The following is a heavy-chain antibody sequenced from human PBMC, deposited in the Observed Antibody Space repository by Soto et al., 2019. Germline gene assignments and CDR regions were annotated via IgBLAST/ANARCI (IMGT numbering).Heavy chain of an antibody. CDR1: GGSISSGGYY. CDR2: IYYSGST. CDR3: ARGIGGYCSSTSCVYNWFDP. Sequence: SETLSLTCTVSGGSISSGGYYWSWIRQHPGKGLEWIGYIYYSGSTYYNPSLKSRVTISVDTSKNQFSLKLSSVTAADTAVYYCARGIGGYCSSTSCVYNWFDPWGQGTLVTVSS. D-gene: IGHD2-2*01. V-gene: IGHV4-31*03. J-gene: IGHJ5*02.